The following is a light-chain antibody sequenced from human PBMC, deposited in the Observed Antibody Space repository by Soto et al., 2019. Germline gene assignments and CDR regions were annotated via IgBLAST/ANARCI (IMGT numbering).Light chain of an antibody. CDR3: GTWDNSLSAV. J-gene: IGLJ2*01. V-gene: IGLV1-40*01. CDR2: GNN. Sequence: QSVLTQPPSVSGAPGQRVTISCTGSSSNIGAGYDVHWYQQFPGTAPKLLIYGNNNRPSGVPDRFSGSKSGTSASLAITGLQAEDEADYYCGTWDNSLSAVFGGGTQLTVL. CDR1: SSNIGAGYD.